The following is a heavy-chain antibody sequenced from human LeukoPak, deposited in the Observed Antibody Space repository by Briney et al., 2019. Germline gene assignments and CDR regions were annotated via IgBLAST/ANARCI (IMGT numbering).Heavy chain of an antibody. V-gene: IGHV3-7*01. Sequence: GGSLRLSCAASGFTFSNYWMSWVRQAPGKGLEWVANIKQDGSEKYYVDSVKGRFTISRDNTKNSLYLQMNSLRAEDTAVYYCAKELHDAFDIWGQGTMVTVSS. CDR3: AKELHDAFDI. CDR2: IKQDGSEK. J-gene: IGHJ3*02. CDR1: GFTFSNYW.